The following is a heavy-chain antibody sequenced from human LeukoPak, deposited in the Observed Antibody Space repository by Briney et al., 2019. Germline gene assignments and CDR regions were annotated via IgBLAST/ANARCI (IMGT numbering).Heavy chain of an antibody. CDR2: INHSGST. V-gene: IGHV4-34*01. D-gene: IGHD4-17*01. CDR3: ARVPHYGDFDY. J-gene: IGHJ4*02. CDR1: GGSISSYY. Sequence: SETLSLTCTVSGGSISSYYWSWIRQPPGKGLEWIGEINHSGSTNYNPSLKSRVTISVDTSKNQFSLKLSSVTAADTAVYYCARVPHYGDFDYWGQGTLVTVSS.